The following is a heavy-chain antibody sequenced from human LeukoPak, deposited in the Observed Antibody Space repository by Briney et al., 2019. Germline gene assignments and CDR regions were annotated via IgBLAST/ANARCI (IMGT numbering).Heavy chain of an antibody. CDR3: ARGPYYYGSGSYFSDYYYYGMDV. D-gene: IGHD3-10*01. J-gene: IGHJ6*04. V-gene: IGHV4-34*01. Sequence: PSETLSLTCAVYGGSFSGYYWSWIRQPPGKGLEWIGEINHSGSTNYNPSLKSRVTISVDTSKNQFSLKLSSVTAADTAVYYCARGPYYYGSGSYFSDYYYYGMDVWGKGTTVTVSS. CDR1: GGSFSGYY. CDR2: INHSGST.